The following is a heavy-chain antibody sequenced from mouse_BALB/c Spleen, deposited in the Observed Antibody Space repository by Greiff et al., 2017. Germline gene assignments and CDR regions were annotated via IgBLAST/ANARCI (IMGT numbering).Heavy chain of an antibody. V-gene: IGHV3-2*02. CDR2: ISYSGST. D-gene: IGHD1-1*01. CDR1: GYSITSDCA. Sequence: EVKLVESGPGLVKPSQSLSLTCTVTGYSITSDCAWNWIRQFPGNKLEWMGYISYSGSTSYNPSLKSRISITRDTSKNQFFLQLNSVTTEDTATYYCARRYYGSSSLDYWGQGTTLTVSS. CDR3: ARRYYGSSSLDY. J-gene: IGHJ2*01.